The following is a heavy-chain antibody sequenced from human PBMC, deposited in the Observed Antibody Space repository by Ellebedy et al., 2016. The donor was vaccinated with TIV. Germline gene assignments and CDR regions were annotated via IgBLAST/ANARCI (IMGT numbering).Heavy chain of an antibody. D-gene: IGHD2-21*02. V-gene: IGHV3-30*03. CDR1: GFTXXSYG. CDR2: ISYDGSNK. J-gene: IGHJ4*02. CDR3: GAVGVTASDPMRFDY. Sequence: PGGSLRLSCAASGFTXXSYGXXWVRPSPGKGVEWVVVISYDGSNKYYADSVKGRFTISRDNSKNTLYLQMNSLRAEDTAVYYCGAVGVTASDPMRFDYWGQGTLVTVSS.